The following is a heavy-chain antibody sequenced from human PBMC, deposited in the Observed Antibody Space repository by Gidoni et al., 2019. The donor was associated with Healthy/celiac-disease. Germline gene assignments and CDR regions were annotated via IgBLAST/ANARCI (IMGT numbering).Heavy chain of an antibody. D-gene: IGHD4-17*01. CDR2: SSWNSGSI. CDR1: GFPVDDSA. V-gene: IGHV3-9*01. J-gene: IGHJ4*02. CDR3: AKDHLYGDFDFTYYFDY. Sequence: EVQLVESGGGLVQSGRSPTLPCPAPGFPVDDSAMHLVRPAPGLGLEWVSGSSWNSGSIGYADSGKGRFTISRDNAKNSLYLQMNSLRAEDTALYYCAKDHLYGDFDFTYYFDYWGQGTLVTVSS.